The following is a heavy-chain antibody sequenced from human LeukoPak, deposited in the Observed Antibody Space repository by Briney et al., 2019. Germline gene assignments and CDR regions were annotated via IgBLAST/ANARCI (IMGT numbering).Heavy chain of an antibody. D-gene: IGHD3-3*01. V-gene: IGHV4-61*02. CDR3: ARAYYDFWSGYHYYMDV. CDR1: GGSISSGSYY. Sequence: PSETLSLTCTVSGGSISSGSYYWSWIRQPAGKGLEWIGRIYTSGSTNYNPSLKSRVTISVDTSKNQFSLKLSSVTAADTAVYYCARAYYDFWSGYHYYMDVWGRGTTVTVSS. J-gene: IGHJ6*03. CDR2: IYTSGST.